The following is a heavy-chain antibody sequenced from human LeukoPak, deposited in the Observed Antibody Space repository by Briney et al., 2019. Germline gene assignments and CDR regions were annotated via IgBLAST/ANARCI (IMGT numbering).Heavy chain of an antibody. CDR2: INPKTGDR. D-gene: IGHD2-15*01. Sequence: ASVNVSCTASGYIFSDYYMHWVRQAPGQGLEWMGWINPKTGDRKYAQNFQGRVTMTRDTSISTVYMELSRLSLDDTAVYYCARDEYCSGGNCPGDFQYWGQGTLVTVSS. CDR3: ARDEYCSGGNCPGDFQY. V-gene: IGHV1-2*02. CDR1: GYIFSDYY. J-gene: IGHJ1*01.